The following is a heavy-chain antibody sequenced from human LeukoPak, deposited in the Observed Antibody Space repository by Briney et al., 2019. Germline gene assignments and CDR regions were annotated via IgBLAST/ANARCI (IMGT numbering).Heavy chain of an antibody. CDR1: GGSITSYY. CDR3: AREFSGTSIAARVFDS. CDR2: IHTSGST. Sequence: SGTLSLTCTVSGGSITSYYWTYIRQPAGKGLEWIGRIHTSGSTNYNPSLKSRVTMSVDTSKNQFSLNLSSVTAADTAMYYCAREFSGTSIAARVFDSWGQGTLVTVSS. D-gene: IGHD6-6*01. J-gene: IGHJ4*02. V-gene: IGHV4-4*07.